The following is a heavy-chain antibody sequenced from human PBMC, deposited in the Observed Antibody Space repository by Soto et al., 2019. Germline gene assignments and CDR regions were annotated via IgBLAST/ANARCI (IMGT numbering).Heavy chain of an antibody. V-gene: IGHV1-18*01. CDR2: ISAYNGNT. J-gene: IGHJ4*02. CDR1: GYTFTSYG. D-gene: IGHD1-26*01. CDR3: ARGEELPFLDY. Sequence: AAVKVSCKASGYTFTSYGISCVLQAPGQGLEWMGWISAYNGNTNYAQKLQGRVTMTTDTSTSTAYMELRSLRSDDTAVYYCARGEELPFLDYWGQGTLVTVSS.